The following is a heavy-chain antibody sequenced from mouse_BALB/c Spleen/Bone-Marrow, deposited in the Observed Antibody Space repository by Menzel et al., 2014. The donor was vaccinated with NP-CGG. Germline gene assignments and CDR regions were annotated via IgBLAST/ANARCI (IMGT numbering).Heavy chain of an antibody. Sequence: EVKLMESGPGLVKPSQTVSPTYTVTGISITTGNYRWSWIRQFPGNKLEWIGYIYYSGTITYNPSLTSRTTITRDTSKNQFFLEMNSLTAEDTATYYCARDGGLRGYAMDYWGQGTSVTVSS. CDR2: IYYSGTI. D-gene: IGHD2-4*01. CDR3: ARDGGLRGYAMDY. CDR1: GISITTGNYR. V-gene: IGHV3-5*02. J-gene: IGHJ4*01.